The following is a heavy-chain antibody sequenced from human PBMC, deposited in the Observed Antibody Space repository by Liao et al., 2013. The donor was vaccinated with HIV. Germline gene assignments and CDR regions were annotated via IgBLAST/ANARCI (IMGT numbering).Heavy chain of an antibody. CDR1: GGSISGNSYY. Sequence: QVQLQESGPGLVKPSETLSLTCTVSGGSISGNSYYWGWIRQPPGKGLQWIGSLYYSGTTSYNPSLKSRVTISMDGSMTRFSLKMTSLTATDTAVFYCARAKLGGYRYAFDYWGQGMLVTVSS. V-gene: IGHV4-39*07. D-gene: IGHD3-16*02. J-gene: IGHJ4*02. CDR2: LYYSGTT. CDR3: ARAKLGGYRYAFDY.